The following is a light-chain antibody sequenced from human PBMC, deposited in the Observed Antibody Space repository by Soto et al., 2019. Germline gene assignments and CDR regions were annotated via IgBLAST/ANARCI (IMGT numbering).Light chain of an antibody. J-gene: IGKJ1*01. CDR3: QQYNTYPET. V-gene: IGKV3-15*01. CDR2: GAS. CDR1: QQLISSC. Sequence: CPVTVSLSQGDRAILSCRAGQQLISSCLAWYQQKPGQAPRLVIYGASTRATEFPARFSGSGSGTEFTLTISSLQPEDIAVYYCQQYNTYPETFGQGSNVDVK.